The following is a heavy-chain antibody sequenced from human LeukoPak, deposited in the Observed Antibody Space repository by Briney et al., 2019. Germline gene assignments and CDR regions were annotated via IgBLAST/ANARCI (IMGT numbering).Heavy chain of an antibody. J-gene: IGHJ6*03. CDR2: IYYSGST. Sequence: SETLSLTCTVSGGSISSSSYYWSWIRQPPGKGLQWIGYIYYSGSTDYNPSLKSRVTISVDTSKNQFSLKLSSLTAADTAVYYCASARYSYYYMDVWGKGTTVTISS. CDR3: ASARYSYYYMDV. CDR1: GGSISSSSYY. V-gene: IGHV4-61*01.